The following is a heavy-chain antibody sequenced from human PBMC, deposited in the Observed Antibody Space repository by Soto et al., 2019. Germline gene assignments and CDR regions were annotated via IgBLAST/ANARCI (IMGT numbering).Heavy chain of an antibody. V-gene: IGHV1-69*13. CDR3: ARGPAAIRGLYGMDV. Sequence: SVKVSCKXSGGTFSSYAISWVRQAPGQGLEWMGGIIPIFGTANYAQKFQGRVTITADESTSTAYMELSSLRSEDTAVYYCARGPAAIRGLYGMDVWGQGTTVTVSS. CDR2: IIPIFGTA. J-gene: IGHJ6*02. D-gene: IGHD2-2*01. CDR1: GGTFSSYA.